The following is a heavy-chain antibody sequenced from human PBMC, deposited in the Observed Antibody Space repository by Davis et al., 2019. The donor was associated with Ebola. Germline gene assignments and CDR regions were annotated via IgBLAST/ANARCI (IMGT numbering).Heavy chain of an antibody. D-gene: IGHD5-18*01. CDR3: ARAQGGGYSYGYFDY. J-gene: IGHJ4*02. CDR2: IYYSGST. Sequence: PSETLSLTCTVSGGSISSYYWSWIRQPPGKGLEWIGYIYYSGSTNYNPSLKSRVTISVDTSKNQFSLKLSSVTAADTAVYYCARAQGGGYSYGYFDYWGQGTLVTVSS. CDR1: GGSISSYY. V-gene: IGHV4-59*01.